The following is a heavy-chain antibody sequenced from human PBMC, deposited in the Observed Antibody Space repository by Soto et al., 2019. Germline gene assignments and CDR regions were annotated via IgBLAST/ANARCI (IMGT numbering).Heavy chain of an antibody. CDR2: INAGNGNT. D-gene: IGHD3-22*01. V-gene: IGHV1-3*01. J-gene: IGHJ6*02. CDR3: ARSFGSGYYYGRPPYGMDV. CDR1: GYTFTSYA. Sequence: ASLNVSCKSPGYTFTSYAMHWVRQAPGQRLEWMGWINAGNGNTKYSQKFQGRVTITRDTSASTAYMELSSLRSEDTAVYYCARSFGSGYYYGRPPYGMDVWGQGTTVTVSS.